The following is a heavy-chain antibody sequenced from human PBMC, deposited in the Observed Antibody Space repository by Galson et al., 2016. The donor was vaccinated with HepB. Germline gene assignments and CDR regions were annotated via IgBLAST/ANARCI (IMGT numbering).Heavy chain of an antibody. Sequence: SLRLSCAGTGFTFSTYAMSWVRQAPGKRLEWVSAISGSGDTTYYADSVKGRFSISRDHSKNTLYLQMSSLTAEDTAVYYCAKWSDAAATYWGQGALVTVSS. D-gene: IGHD6-13*01. CDR1: GFTFSTYA. CDR3: AKWSDAAATY. CDR2: ISGSGDTT. J-gene: IGHJ4*02. V-gene: IGHV3-23*01.